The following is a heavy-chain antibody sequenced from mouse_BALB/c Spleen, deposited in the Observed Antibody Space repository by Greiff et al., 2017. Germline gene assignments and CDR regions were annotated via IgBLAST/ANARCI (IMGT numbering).Heavy chain of an antibody. CDR1: GFTFSNYW. CDR2: IRLKSNNYAT. J-gene: IGHJ1*01. CDR3: TRSYWDVRYFDV. D-gene: IGHD4-1*01. Sequence: EVQLQESGGGLVQPGGSMKLSCVASGFTFSNYWMNWVRQSPEKGLEWVAEIRLKSNNYATHYAESVKGRFTISRDVSKSSVYLQMNNLRAEDTCIYYCTRSYWDVRYFDVWGAGTTVTVSS. V-gene: IGHV6-6*02.